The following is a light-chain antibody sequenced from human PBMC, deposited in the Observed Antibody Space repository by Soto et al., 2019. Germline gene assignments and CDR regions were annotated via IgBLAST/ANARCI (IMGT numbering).Light chain of an antibody. Sequence: EIVLPQSPGTLSLSPGERATLSCRASQSVRSSHLAWYQQKPGQAPRLLIYGASSRATGIPDRFSGSGSGTDFTLTISRLEPEDFAVYYCQQYSASPPTFGGGTKVDIK. CDR1: QSVRSSH. J-gene: IGKJ4*01. CDR3: QQYSASPPT. CDR2: GAS. V-gene: IGKV3-20*01.